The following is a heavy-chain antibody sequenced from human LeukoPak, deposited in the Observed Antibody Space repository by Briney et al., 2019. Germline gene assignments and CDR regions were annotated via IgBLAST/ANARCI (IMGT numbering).Heavy chain of an antibody. CDR1: GYTFTGYY. J-gene: IGHJ6*03. CDR3: VRIARHSYYYYYMDV. CDR2: INPNSGGT. D-gene: IGHD6-6*01. V-gene: IGHV1-2*02. Sequence: ASVKVSCKASGYTFTGYYMHWVRQAPGQGLEWMGWINPNSGGTNYAQKFQGRVTMTRDTSISTAYMELSRLRSDDTAVYYCVRIARHSYYYYYMDVWGKGTTVAVSS.